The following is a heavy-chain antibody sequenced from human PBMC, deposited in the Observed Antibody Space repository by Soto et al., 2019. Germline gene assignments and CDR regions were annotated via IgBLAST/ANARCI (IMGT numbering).Heavy chain of an antibody. CDR1: GGTFSSYA. CDR3: ARDLYCSGGSCYSDWYFDL. Sequence: SVKVSCKASGGTFSSYAISWVRQAPGQGLEWMGGIIPIFGTANYAQKFQGRVTITADKSTSTAYMELSSLRSDDTAVYYCARDLYCSGGSCYSDWYFDLWGRGTLVTVSS. CDR2: IIPIFGTA. D-gene: IGHD2-15*01. J-gene: IGHJ2*01. V-gene: IGHV1-69*06.